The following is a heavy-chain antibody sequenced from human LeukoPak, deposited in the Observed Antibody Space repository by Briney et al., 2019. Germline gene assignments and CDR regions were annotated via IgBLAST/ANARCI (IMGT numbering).Heavy chain of an antibody. J-gene: IGHJ4*02. Sequence: SETLSLTCSVSGGSISSYYWSWIRQPAGKGLEWVGRIYTSGSTNYNPSLKSRVTISVDTSKNQFSLRLSSVTAADTAVYYCARGIAAATLFDYWGQGTLVTVSS. CDR2: IYTSGST. D-gene: IGHD6-13*01. V-gene: IGHV4-4*07. CDR3: ARGIAAATLFDY. CDR1: GGSISSYY.